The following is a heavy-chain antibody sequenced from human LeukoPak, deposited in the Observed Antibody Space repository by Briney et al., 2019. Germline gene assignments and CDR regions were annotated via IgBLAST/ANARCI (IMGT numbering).Heavy chain of an antibody. CDR2: ISYDGSNK. CDR3: ARDQMISAAGLDY. Sequence: GRSLRLSCTASGFTFSSFAMHWVRQAPGNGLEWVAVISYDGSNKYFADSVRGRFTISRDNSKNTLFLQMNSLRAEDTAVYYCARDQMISAAGLDYWGQGTLVTVSS. V-gene: IGHV3-30-3*01. CDR1: GFTFSSFA. J-gene: IGHJ4*02. D-gene: IGHD6-13*01.